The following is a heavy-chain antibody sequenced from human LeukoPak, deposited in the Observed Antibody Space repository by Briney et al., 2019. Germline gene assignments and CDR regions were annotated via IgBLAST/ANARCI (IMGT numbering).Heavy chain of an antibody. J-gene: IGHJ4*02. CDR3: ARAITIGGLFDY. CDR2: IYYSGST. CDR1: SGSISSYY. Sequence: SETLSLTCTVSSGSISSYYWSWIRQPPGKGLEWIGYIYYSGSTNYNPSLRSRVTISVDTSKNQFSLKLSSVTAADTAVYYCARAITIGGLFDYWGQGTLVTVSS. V-gene: IGHV4-59*01. D-gene: IGHD3-16*01.